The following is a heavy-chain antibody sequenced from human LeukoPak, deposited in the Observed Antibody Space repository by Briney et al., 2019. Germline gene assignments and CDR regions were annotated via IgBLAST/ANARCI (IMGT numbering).Heavy chain of an antibody. CDR1: GGSISSGDYY. Sequence: SETLSLTCTVSGGSISSGDYYWSWIRQPPGTGLEWIGYIYYSGSTYYNPSLKSRVTISVDTSKNQFSLKLSSVTAADTAVYYCARLDYGGNYFDYWGQGTLVTVSS. CDR3: ARLDYGGNYFDY. CDR2: IYYSGST. V-gene: IGHV4-30-4*01. J-gene: IGHJ4*02. D-gene: IGHD4-23*01.